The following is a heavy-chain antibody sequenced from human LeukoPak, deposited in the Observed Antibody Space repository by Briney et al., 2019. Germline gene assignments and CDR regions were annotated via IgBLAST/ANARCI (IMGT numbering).Heavy chain of an antibody. Sequence: SETLSLTCTVSGDSISSYYWSWIRQPAGKGLEWIGRIYTTGSTNYNPSLKSRVTMSVDMSKNQLSLKLSSVTAADTAVYYCARESLGYCSGGSCPYYFDYWGQGTPVTVSS. J-gene: IGHJ4*02. D-gene: IGHD2-15*01. V-gene: IGHV4-4*07. CDR2: IYTTGST. CDR1: GDSISSYY. CDR3: ARESLGYCSGGSCPYYFDY.